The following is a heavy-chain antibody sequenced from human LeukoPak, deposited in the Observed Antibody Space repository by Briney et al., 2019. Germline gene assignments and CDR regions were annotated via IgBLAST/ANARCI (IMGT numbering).Heavy chain of an antibody. CDR2: INWNGGST. Sequence: GGSLRLSCAASGFTFDDYGMSWVRQAPGKGLEWVSGINWNGGSTGYADSVKGRFAISRDNAKNSLYLQMNSLRAEDTAVYYCARALYSSSWSNFDYWGQGTLVTVSS. J-gene: IGHJ4*02. D-gene: IGHD6-13*01. CDR3: ARALYSSSWSNFDY. V-gene: IGHV3-20*04. CDR1: GFTFDDYG.